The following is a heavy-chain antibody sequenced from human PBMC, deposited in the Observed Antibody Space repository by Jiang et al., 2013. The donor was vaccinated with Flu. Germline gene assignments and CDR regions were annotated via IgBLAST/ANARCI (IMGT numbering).Heavy chain of an antibody. CDR3: ARQRAGYCSGGSCPTIGYFDY. V-gene: IGHV5-51*01. Sequence: YSFTSYWIGWVRQMPGKGLEWMGIIYPGDSDTRYSPSFQGQVTISADKSISTAYLQWSSLKASDTAMYYCARQRAGYCSGGSCPTIGYFDYWGQGTLVTVSS. CDR1: YSFTSYW. J-gene: IGHJ4*02. D-gene: IGHD2-15*01. CDR2: IYPGDSDT.